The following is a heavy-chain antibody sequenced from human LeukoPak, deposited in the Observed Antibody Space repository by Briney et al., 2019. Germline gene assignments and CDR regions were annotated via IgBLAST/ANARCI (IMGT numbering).Heavy chain of an antibody. CDR3: AKARWVSNADAVL. CDR1: GFTFSSYA. CDR2: LRGNGDT. D-gene: IGHD1-1*01. Sequence: GGSLRLSCAASGFTFSSYAMSWVREAPARGLEWVSSLRGNGDTFYADSVKGRFTLSRDDSRNTVYLQLNKLRVEDTAVYYCAKARWVSNADAVLWGQGTVVTVSS. V-gene: IGHV3-23*01. J-gene: IGHJ4*02.